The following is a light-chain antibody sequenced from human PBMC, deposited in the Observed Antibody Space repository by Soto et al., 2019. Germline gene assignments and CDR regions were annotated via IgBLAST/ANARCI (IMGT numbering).Light chain of an antibody. CDR1: QSVRSS. CDR3: QQYASSPT. Sequence: EIVLTQSPATLSLSPGERAPPSCRATQSVRSSLAWYQQKPGQAPRLLIYGASIRATGIPDRFSGSGSGTDFTLTISGLEPEDSAVFYCQQYASSPTFGQGTKVDIK. V-gene: IGKV3-20*01. J-gene: IGKJ1*01. CDR2: GAS.